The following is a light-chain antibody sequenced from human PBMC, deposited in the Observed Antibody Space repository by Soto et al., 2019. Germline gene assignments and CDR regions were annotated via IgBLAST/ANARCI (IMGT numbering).Light chain of an antibody. V-gene: IGKV3-11*01. Sequence: EIVLTQSPATLSLSPGERATLSCRASQSVSSYLAWYQQKSGQAPRLLIYDASNRATGIPARFSGSGSGTDFTLTISSLEPEDFAVYYCQQRSSWPLITFGQGTRLEIK. CDR1: QSVSSY. J-gene: IGKJ5*01. CDR3: QQRSSWPLIT. CDR2: DAS.